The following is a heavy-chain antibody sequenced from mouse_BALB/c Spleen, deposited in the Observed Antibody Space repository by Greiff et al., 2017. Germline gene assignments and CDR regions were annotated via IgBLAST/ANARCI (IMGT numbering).Heavy chain of an antibody. CDR2: ISSGGST. D-gene: IGHD1-1*01. CDR1: GFTFSSYA. V-gene: IGHV5-6-5*01. Sequence: EVKLVESGGGLVQPGGSRKLSCAASGFTFSSYAMSWVRQTPEKRLEWVASISSGGSTYYPDSVKGRFTISRDNARNILYLQMSSLRSEDTAMYYCARGGGLREYFDVWGAGTTVTVSS. J-gene: IGHJ1*01. CDR3: ARGGGLREYFDV.